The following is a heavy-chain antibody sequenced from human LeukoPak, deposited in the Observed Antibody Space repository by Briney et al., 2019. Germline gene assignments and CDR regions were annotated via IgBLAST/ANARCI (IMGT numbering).Heavy chain of an antibody. CDR1: EYTFTGYY. D-gene: IGHD5-12*01. V-gene: IGHV1-2*06. CDR3: ARDMGNSGYDMSDFDY. CDR2: INPNSGGT. Sequence: ASVKVSCKASEYTFTGYYIHWVRQAPGQGLEWIGRINPNSGGTNYAQKFQGRVTMTRDTSISTAYMEVSRLRSDDTAVYYCARDMGNSGYDMSDFDYWGQGTLVTVSS. J-gene: IGHJ4*02.